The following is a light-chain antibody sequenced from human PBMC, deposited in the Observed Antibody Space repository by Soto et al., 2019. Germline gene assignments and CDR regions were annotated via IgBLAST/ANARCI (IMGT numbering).Light chain of an antibody. CDR2: GAS. V-gene: IGKV3-20*01. CDR3: QQYGNSPVT. CDR1: QSVSNKY. Sequence: ILLTQSPGTLSLSPGDRATLSCRASQSVSNKYLAWYQQKPGQAPRLLIYGASSRATGIPDRFSGSGSGTDFTLTISRLEPEDFAVYYCQQYGNSPVTFGQGTRLEMK. J-gene: IGKJ5*01.